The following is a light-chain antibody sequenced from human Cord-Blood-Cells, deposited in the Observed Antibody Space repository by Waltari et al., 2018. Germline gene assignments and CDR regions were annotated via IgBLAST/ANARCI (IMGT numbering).Light chain of an antibody. CDR2: AAS. Sequence: DIQMTQSPSSLSASVGDRVTITCRASQSISSYLNWYQQKPGKAPKLLIYAASSLQSGVPSRFSGSGSGTDFTLTISSLQPEDCATYYCQQSYSTPITFGQGTRLEIK. CDR1: QSISSY. J-gene: IGKJ5*01. V-gene: IGKV1-39*01. CDR3: QQSYSTPIT.